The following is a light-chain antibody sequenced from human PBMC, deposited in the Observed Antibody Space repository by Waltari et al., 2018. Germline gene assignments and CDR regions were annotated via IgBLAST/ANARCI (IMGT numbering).Light chain of an antibody. J-gene: IGLJ3*02. V-gene: IGLV2-14*03. CDR2: AVS. CDR3: ALYTSRGV. CDR1: IADVGHFDY. Sequence: QSALTQPASVSGSPGQSITISCTGTIADVGHFDYVSWYEQDPGKATKLMIYAVSNRHSGVSVRFSGSKSGSTASLTLSGRQAEDEADYYCALYTSRGVFGGGTKLTVL.